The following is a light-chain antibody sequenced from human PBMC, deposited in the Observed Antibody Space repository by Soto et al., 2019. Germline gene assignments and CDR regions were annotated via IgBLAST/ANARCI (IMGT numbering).Light chain of an antibody. CDR2: ETS. CDR3: QQYGSYPLT. V-gene: IGKV3-20*01. Sequence: EIVMTQSPATLSVSPGERATLSCRASQSVDSSYFAWYQQRPGQAPRLLISETSTRATGIPDRFSGSGSGTDFTLTVSRLEPEDFAVYFCQQYGSYPLTFGGGTKVDIK. CDR1: QSVDSSY. J-gene: IGKJ4*01.